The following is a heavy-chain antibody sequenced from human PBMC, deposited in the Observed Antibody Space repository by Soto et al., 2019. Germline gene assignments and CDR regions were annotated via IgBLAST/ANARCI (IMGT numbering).Heavy chain of an antibody. CDR3: ARDVSTLGYCSGGSCSAFDY. D-gene: IGHD2-15*01. V-gene: IGHV1-46*03. J-gene: IGHJ4*02. CDR1: GYTFTSYY. CDR2: INPSGGST. Sequence: ASVKVSCKASGYTFTSYYMHWVRQAPGQGLEWMGIINPSGGSTSYAQKFQGRVTMTRDTSTSTVYMELSSLRSEDTAVYYCARDVSTLGYCSGGSCSAFDYWGQGTLVTVSS.